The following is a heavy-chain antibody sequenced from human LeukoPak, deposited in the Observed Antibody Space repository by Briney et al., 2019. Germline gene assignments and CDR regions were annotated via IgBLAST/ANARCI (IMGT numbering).Heavy chain of an antibody. CDR2: IYYSGST. V-gene: IGHV4-39*01. CDR1: GGSISSSSYY. D-gene: IGHD2-2*01. J-gene: IGHJ6*02. Sequence: PSETLSLTCTVSGGSISSSSYYWGWIRQPPGKGLEWIGSIYYSGSTYYNPSLKSRATISVDTSKNQFSLKLSSVTAADTAVYYCAGLLGYCSSTSCFRYYYGMDVWGQGTTVTVSS. CDR3: AGLLGYCSSTSCFRYYYGMDV.